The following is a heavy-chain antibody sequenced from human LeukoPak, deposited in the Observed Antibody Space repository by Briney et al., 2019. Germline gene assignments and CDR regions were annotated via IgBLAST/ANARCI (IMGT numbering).Heavy chain of an antibody. CDR2: ISGSSGII. CDR1: GFTFNTYT. V-gene: IGHV3-48*01. D-gene: IGHD5-18*01. J-gene: IGHJ4*02. CDR3: ARQYSYGSRAFDY. Sequence: GGSLRLSCAASGFTFNTYTMNWVRQAPGKGLEWVSYISGSSGIIDYADSVRGRFTISRDNAKNSLYLQMNSLRAEDTAVYYCARQYSYGSRAFDYWGQGTLVTVSS.